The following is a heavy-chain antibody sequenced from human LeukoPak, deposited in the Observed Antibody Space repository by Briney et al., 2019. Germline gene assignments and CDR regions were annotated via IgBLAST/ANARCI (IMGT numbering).Heavy chain of an antibody. CDR3: ARGSYYDTSGSYWRMAFDI. J-gene: IGHJ3*02. Sequence: ASVKVSCKASGYTFTSYDINWVRQATGQGLEWMGWMNPNSGNTGYAQKFQGRVTITRNTSISTAYMELSSLRSEDTAVYYCARGSYYDTSGSYWRMAFDIWGQGTMVTVSS. CDR1: GYTFTSYD. D-gene: IGHD3-22*01. CDR2: MNPNSGNT. V-gene: IGHV1-8*03.